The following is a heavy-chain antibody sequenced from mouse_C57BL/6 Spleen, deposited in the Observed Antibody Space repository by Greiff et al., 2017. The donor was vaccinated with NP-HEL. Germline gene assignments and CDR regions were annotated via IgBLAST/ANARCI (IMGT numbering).Heavy chain of an antibody. Sequence: QVQLKESGPGLVAPSQSLSITCTVSGFSLTSYGVHWVRQPPGKGLEWLVVIWSDGCTTYNSALKSRLSISKDNSKSQVFLKMNSLQTDDTAMYYCARHRYDYDTMDYWGQGTSVTVSS. CDR1: GFSLTSYG. CDR2: IWSDGCT. V-gene: IGHV2-6-1*01. J-gene: IGHJ4*01. D-gene: IGHD2-4*01. CDR3: ARHRYDYDTMDY.